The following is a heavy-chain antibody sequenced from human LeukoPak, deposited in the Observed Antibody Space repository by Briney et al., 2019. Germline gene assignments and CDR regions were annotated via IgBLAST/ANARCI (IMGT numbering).Heavy chain of an antibody. CDR2: ISGSGGST. V-gene: IGHV3-23*01. J-gene: IGHJ6*02. CDR3: AKDSYGDYGEYGMDV. CDR1: GFTFSSYA. D-gene: IGHD4-17*01. Sequence: PGGSLRLSCAASGFTFSSYAMSWVRQAPGKGLEWVSAISGSGGSTYYADSVKGRFTISRDNSKNTLYLQMNSLRAEDMAVYYCAKDSYGDYGEYGMDVWGQGTTVTVSS.